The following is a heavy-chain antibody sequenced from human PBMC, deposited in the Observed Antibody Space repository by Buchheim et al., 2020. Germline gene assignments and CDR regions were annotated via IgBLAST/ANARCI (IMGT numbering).Heavy chain of an antibody. CDR3: ARDGIGPSGSYFDY. J-gene: IGHJ4*02. CDR1: GGSISSGGYY. Sequence: QVQLQESGPGLVKPSQTLFLTCTVPGGSISSGGYYWSWIRQHPGKGLEWIGYIYYSGSTCYNPSLKSRLTISVDTSNNQVSLKLSSVTAAETAVYYCARDGIGPSGSYFDYWGQGTL. V-gene: IGHV4-31*03. CDR2: IYYSGST. D-gene: IGHD6-19*01.